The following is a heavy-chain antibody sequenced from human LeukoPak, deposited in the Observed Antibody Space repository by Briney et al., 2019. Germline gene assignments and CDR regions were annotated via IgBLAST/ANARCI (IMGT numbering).Heavy chain of an antibody. CDR2: INHSGST. V-gene: IGHV4-34*01. Sequence: PSETPSLTCAVYGGSFSGYYWSWIRQPPGKGLEWIGEINHSGSTNYNPSLKSRVTISVDTSKNQFSLKLSSVTAADTAVYYCARGRLLGYWGQGTLVTVSS. CDR3: ARGRLLGY. D-gene: IGHD6-25*01. CDR1: GGSFSGYY. J-gene: IGHJ4*02.